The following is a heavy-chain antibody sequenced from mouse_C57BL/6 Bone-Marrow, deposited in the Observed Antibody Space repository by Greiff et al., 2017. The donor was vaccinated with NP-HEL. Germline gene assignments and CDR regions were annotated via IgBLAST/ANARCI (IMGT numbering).Heavy chain of an antibody. Sequence: VQLQQSGPELVKPGASVKISCKASGYSFTSYYIHWVKQRPGQGLEWIGWIYPGSGNTKYNEKFKGKATLTADTSSSTAYMQLSSLTSEDSAVYYCARQTYYSNLYYAMDYWGQGTSVTVSS. CDR2: IYPGSGNT. J-gene: IGHJ4*01. D-gene: IGHD2-5*01. CDR1: GYSFTSYY. CDR3: ARQTYYSNLYYAMDY. V-gene: IGHV1-66*01.